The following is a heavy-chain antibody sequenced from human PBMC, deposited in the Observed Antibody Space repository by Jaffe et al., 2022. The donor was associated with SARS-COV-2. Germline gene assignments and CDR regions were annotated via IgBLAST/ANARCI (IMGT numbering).Heavy chain of an antibody. Sequence: EVKLLESGGGLVQPGGSLRLSCAASGFTFRSYAMSWVRQAPGKGLDWVSGISASGGRTFYADSVKGRFTISRDNSKNTVFLQMNSLRDDDAALYYCAKAPHSYDSGNIYPTPFDYWGQGTLVTVSS. CDR3: AKAPHSYDSGNIYPTPFDY. V-gene: IGHV3-23*01. CDR1: GFTFRSYA. CDR2: ISASGGRT. D-gene: IGHD3-10*01. J-gene: IGHJ4*02.